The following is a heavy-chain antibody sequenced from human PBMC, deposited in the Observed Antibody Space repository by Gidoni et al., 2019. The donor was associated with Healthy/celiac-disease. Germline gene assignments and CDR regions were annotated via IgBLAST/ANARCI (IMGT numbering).Heavy chain of an antibody. V-gene: IGHV1-46*01. Sequence: QVQLVQSGAEVKKPGASVKVSCKASGYTFTSYYMHWVRQAPGPGLEWMGIINPSGGSTSYAQKFQGRVTMTRDTSTSTVYMELSSLRSEDTAVYYCARGGYCSGGSCYEGDDYYYGMDVWGQGTTVTVSS. CDR2: INPSGGST. D-gene: IGHD2-15*01. J-gene: IGHJ6*02. CDR3: ARGGYCSGGSCYEGDDYYYGMDV. CDR1: GYTFTSYY.